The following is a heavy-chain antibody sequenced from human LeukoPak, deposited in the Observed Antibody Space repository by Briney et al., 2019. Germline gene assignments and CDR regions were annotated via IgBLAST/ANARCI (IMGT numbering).Heavy chain of an antibody. Sequence: GGTLRLSCAASGFTFSSYGMSWVRQAPGKGLEWVSAISGSGGSTYYADSVKGRFTISRDNSKNTLYLQMNSLRAEDTAVYYCAKHRSSSSGYYMDVWGKGTTVTVS. CDR2: ISGSGGST. CDR1: GFTFSSYG. D-gene: IGHD6-6*01. V-gene: IGHV3-23*01. J-gene: IGHJ6*03. CDR3: AKHRSSSSGYYMDV.